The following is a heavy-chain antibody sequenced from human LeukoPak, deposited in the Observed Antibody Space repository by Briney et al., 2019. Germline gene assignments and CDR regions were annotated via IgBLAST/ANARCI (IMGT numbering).Heavy chain of an antibody. CDR1: GYTFTTYG. CDR2: ISECNGNT. J-gene: IGHJ4*02. V-gene: IGHV1-18*01. D-gene: IGHD3-16*02. CDR3: ARGIVRLGELSFRSFDY. Sequence: ASVTVSYKPSGYTFTTYGISWVRPAPGQGLEWMGWISECNGNTNDAQKCQGRVTITSDKSTSTAYMELSSLRSEDTAVYYCARGIVRLGELSFRSFDYWGQGTRVTVSA.